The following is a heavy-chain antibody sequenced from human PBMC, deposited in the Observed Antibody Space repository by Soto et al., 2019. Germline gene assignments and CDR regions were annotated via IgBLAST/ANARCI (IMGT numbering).Heavy chain of an antibody. Sequence: PGGSLRLSCAASGFTFSNYWMSWVRQAPGKGLEWVANIKQDGSEKYYVDSVKGRFTISRDNAKNSLYLQMNSLRAEDTAVYYCARSIAARLNWFDPRGQGTLVTVSS. J-gene: IGHJ5*02. CDR3: ARSIAARLNWFDP. CDR1: GFTFSNYW. CDR2: IKQDGSEK. V-gene: IGHV3-7*01. D-gene: IGHD6-6*01.